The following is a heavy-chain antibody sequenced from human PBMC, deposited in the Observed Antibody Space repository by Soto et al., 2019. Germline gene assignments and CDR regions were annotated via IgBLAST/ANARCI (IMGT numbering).Heavy chain of an antibody. J-gene: IGHJ6*02. CDR1: GGSISRSSYY. V-gene: IGHV4-39*01. CDR2: MYYSGSP. Sequence: PSETLSLTCTVSGGSISRSSYYWGWIRQPPGKGLEWIGRMYYSGSPYYNPSLKSRVTISVDTSKNQFSLKLTSVTAADTAVYYCARRPRVWFGEMGYNYHYGMDGWGQGTTVTVSS. CDR3: ARRPRVWFGEMGYNYHYGMDG. D-gene: IGHD3-10*01.